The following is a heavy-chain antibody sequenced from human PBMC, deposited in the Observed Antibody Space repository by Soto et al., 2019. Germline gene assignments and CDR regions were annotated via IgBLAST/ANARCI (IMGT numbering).Heavy chain of an antibody. J-gene: IGHJ6*03. D-gene: IGHD6-13*01. CDR2: ISAYNGNT. V-gene: IGHV1-18*01. CDR3: ARAGEGYAAAGIIHYYYYYMDV. Sequence: GASVKVSCKASGYAFTGYGISWVRQAPGQGLEWMGWISAYNGNTNYAQKLQGRVTMTTDTSTSTAYMELRSLRSDDTAVYYCARAGEGYAAAGIIHYYYYYMDVWGEGTTVTVSS. CDR1: GYAFTGYG.